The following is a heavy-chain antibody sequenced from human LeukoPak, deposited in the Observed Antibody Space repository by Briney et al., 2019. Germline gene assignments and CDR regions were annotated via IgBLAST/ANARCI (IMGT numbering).Heavy chain of an antibody. J-gene: IGHJ4*02. CDR3: ARAAVPAAHDY. Sequence: SETLSLTCTVSGGAISSYYWTWIRQPPGKGLDWIGYIYYSGSTNYNPPLKSRVAISVDTSKNHFSLKLSSVTAADTAVYYCARAAVPAAHDYWGQGTLVTVSS. V-gene: IGHV4-59*01. CDR1: GGAISSYY. CDR2: IYYSGST. D-gene: IGHD2-2*01.